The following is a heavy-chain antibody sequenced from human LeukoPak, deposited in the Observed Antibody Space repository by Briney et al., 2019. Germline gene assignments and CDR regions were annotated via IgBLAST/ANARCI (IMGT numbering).Heavy chain of an antibody. J-gene: IGHJ5*02. V-gene: IGHV4-39*01. CDR1: GGSISSSSYY. D-gene: IGHD3-10*01. CDR3: ARRLYGSGSYYDKPPFDP. CDR2: IYYSGGT. Sequence: PSETLSLTCTVSGGSISSSSYYWGWIRQPPGKGLEWIGSIYYSGGTYYNPSLKSPVTISVDTSKNQFSLKLSSVTAADTAVYYCARRLYGSGSYYDKPPFDPWGQGTLVTVSS.